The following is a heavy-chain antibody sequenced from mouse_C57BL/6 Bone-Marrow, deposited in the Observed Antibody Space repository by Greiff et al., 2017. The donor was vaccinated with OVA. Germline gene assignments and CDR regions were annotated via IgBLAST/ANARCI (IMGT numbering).Heavy chain of an antibody. V-gene: IGHV1-81*01. CDR1: GYTFTSYG. D-gene: IGHD1-1*01. CDR3: ARGRYYGSSPFAY. CDR2: VYPRSGNT. J-gene: IGHJ3*01. Sequence: VQLQQSGAELARPGASVKLSCKASGYTFTSYGISWVKQRTGQGLEWIGEVYPRSGNTYYNEKFKGKAPLTADKSSSTAYMERRSLTSEDSAVYFCARGRYYGSSPFAYWGQGTLVTVSA.